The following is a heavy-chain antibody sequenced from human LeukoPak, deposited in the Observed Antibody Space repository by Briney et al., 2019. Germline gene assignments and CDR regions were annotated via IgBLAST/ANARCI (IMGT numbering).Heavy chain of an antibody. V-gene: IGHV1-2*02. CDR3: ARTVAYSSGWYGYYFDY. D-gene: IGHD6-19*01. CDR2: INPNSGGT. J-gene: IGHJ4*02. CDR1: GGTFSSYA. Sequence: ASVKVSCKASGGTFSSYAISWVRQAPGQGLEWMGWINPNSGGTNYAQKFQGRVTMTRDTSISTAYMELSRLRSDDTAVYYCARTVAYSSGWYGYYFDYWGQGTLVTVSS.